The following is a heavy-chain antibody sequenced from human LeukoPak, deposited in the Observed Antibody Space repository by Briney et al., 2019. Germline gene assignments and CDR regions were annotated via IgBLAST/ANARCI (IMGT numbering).Heavy chain of an antibody. CDR3: ATPLGYYDSGGYFDY. CDR2: FDPEDGET. J-gene: IGHJ4*02. CDR1: GYTLTELS. D-gene: IGHD3-22*01. V-gene: IGHV1-24*01. Sequence: GASVKVSCKVSGYTLTELSMHWVRQAPGKGLVWMGGFDPEDGETIYAQKFQGRVTMTEDTSTDTAYMELSSLRSEDTAVYYCATPLGYYDSGGYFDYWGQGTLVTVSS.